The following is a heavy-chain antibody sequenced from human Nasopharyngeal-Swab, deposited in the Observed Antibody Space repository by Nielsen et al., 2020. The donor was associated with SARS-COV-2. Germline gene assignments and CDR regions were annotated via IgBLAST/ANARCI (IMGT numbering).Heavy chain of an antibody. CDR3: AREADEGLAYFDY. D-gene: IGHD3-16*01. CDR2: ISYDGSNK. CDR1: GFTFSSYA. J-gene: IGHJ4*02. V-gene: IGHV3-30-3*01. Sequence: GESLKISCAASGFTFSSYAMHWVRQAPGKGLEWVAVISYDGSNKYYADSVKGRFTISRDNSKNRLYLQMNSLRAEDTAVYYCAREADEGLAYFDYWGQGTLVTVSS.